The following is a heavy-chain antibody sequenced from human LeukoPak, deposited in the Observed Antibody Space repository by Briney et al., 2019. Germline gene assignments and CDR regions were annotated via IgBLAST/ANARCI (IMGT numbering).Heavy chain of an antibody. D-gene: IGHD4-23*01. J-gene: IGHJ3*02. CDR2: IYSSGST. Sequence: SETLSLTCTVSGGSISNYYWNWIRQPPGKGLEWIGYIYSSGSTYFNPSLTSRVTISVDTSKNQFSLNLTSVTAADTAVYYCARTDYGGNSAAFNIWGQGTMVTVSS. CDR1: GGSISNYY. CDR3: ARTDYGGNSAAFNI. V-gene: IGHV4-59*01.